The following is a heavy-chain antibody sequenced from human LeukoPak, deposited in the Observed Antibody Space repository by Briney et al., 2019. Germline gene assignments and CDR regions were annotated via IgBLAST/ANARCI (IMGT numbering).Heavy chain of an antibody. D-gene: IGHD3-22*01. J-gene: IGHJ1*01. CDR1: GFTFSSYA. CDR2: ISGSGGST. V-gene: IGHV3-23*01. CDR3: AKDDYYDSSGYWSAEYFQH. Sequence: GGSLRLSCAASGFTFSSYAKSWVRQAPGKGLEWVSAISGSGGSTYYADSVKGRFTISRDNSKNTLYLQMNSLRAEDTAVYYCAKDDYYDSSGYWSAEYFQHWGQGTLVTVSS.